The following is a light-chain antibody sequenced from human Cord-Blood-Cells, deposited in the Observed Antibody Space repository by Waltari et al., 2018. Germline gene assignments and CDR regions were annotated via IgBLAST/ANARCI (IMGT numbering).Light chain of an antibody. CDR1: ALPKQY. Sequence: SYELTQPPSVSVSPGQTARITCSGDALPKQYAYWYQQKPGQAPVLVIYKDSERPSGIPERLSGSSSGRTVTLTISGVQAEDEADYYGQSADSSGTYVVFGGGTKLTVL. CDR2: KDS. CDR3: QSADSSGTYVV. J-gene: IGLJ2*01. V-gene: IGLV3-25*03.